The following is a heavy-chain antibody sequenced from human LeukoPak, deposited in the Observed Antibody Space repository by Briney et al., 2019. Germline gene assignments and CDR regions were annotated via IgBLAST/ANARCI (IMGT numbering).Heavy chain of an antibody. J-gene: IGHJ4*02. Sequence: SETLSLTCTVSGGSISSYYRSWIRQPPGKGLEWIGYIYYSGSTNYNPSLKSRVTISVDTSKNQFSLKLSSVTAADTAVYYCARAGVRYSSSWYDYWGQGTLVTVSS. V-gene: IGHV4-59*01. CDR3: ARAGVRYSSSWYDY. D-gene: IGHD6-13*01. CDR2: IYYSGST. CDR1: GGSISSYY.